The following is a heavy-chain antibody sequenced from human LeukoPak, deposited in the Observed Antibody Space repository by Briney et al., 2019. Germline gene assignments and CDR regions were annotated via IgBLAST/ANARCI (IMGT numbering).Heavy chain of an antibody. CDR1: GYTLTELS. Sequence: ASVKVSCKVSGYTLTELSMHWVRQAPGKGREWRGGFDPEDGETIYAQKFQGRVTMTEDTSTDTAYMELSSLRSEDTAVYYCATGWNDGYYYYGMDVWGKGTTVTVSS. CDR2: FDPEDGET. CDR3: ATGWNDGYYYYGMDV. J-gene: IGHJ6*04. D-gene: IGHD1-1*01. V-gene: IGHV1-24*01.